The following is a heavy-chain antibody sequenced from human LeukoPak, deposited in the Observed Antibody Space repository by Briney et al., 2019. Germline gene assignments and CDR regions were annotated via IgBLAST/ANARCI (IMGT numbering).Heavy chain of an antibody. D-gene: IGHD3-22*01. V-gene: IGHV1-2*02. Sequence: GASVKVSCKASGYTFTGYYMHWVRQAPGQGLEWMGWINPNSGGTNYAQKFQGGVTMTRDTSISTAYMELSRLRSDDTAVYYCARSYYYDSSGHNDYWGQGTLVTVSS. CDR2: INPNSGGT. CDR3: ARSYYYDSSGHNDY. CDR1: GYTFTGYY. J-gene: IGHJ4*02.